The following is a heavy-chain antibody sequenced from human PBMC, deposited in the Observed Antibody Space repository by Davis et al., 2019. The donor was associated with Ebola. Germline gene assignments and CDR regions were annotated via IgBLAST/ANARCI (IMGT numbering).Heavy chain of an antibody. J-gene: IGHJ5*02. D-gene: IGHD5-24*01. CDR1: GFTFSASS. CDR3: TSAITKTAS. Sequence: GGSLRLSCAASGFTFSASSMYWVRQTSAKGLEWLGRIRSRADSYATAYAVSVKGRFTISRDDSKNTAYLQMNSLKTEDTAVYYCTSAITKTASWGQGTLVTVSS. CDR2: IRSRADSYAT. V-gene: IGHV3-73*01.